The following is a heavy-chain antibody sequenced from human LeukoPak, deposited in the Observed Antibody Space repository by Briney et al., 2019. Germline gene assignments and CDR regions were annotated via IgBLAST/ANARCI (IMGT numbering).Heavy chain of an antibody. J-gene: IGHJ4*02. CDR1: GYTFTGYY. D-gene: IGHD6-13*01. V-gene: IGHV1-2*02. CDR3: AKGDSSSWYRRGYYFDY. CDR2: INPNSGGT. Sequence: ASVKVSCKASGYTFTGYYMHWVRQAPGQGLEWMGWINPNSGGTNYAQKFQGRVTVTRDTSISTAYMELSRLRSDDTAVYYCAKGDSSSWYRRGYYFDYWGQGTLVTVSS.